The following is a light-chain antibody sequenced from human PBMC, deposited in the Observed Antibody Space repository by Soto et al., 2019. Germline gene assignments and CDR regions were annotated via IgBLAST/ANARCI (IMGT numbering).Light chain of an antibody. Sequence: VMTQSPATLSVSPGDDVTLSCRASQSLPSRIAWYQQNPVQAPSLLIYGASTRATGVPDRFSGTGSGTEFTLTISSLQSEDFAVYYCQQYNTWPITSGQGTRLEIK. CDR2: GAS. V-gene: IGKV3-15*01. CDR3: QQYNTWPIT. J-gene: IGKJ5*01. CDR1: QSLPSR.